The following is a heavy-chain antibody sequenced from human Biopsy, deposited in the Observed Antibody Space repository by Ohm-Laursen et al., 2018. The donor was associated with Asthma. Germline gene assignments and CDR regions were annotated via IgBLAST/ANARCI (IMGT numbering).Heavy chain of an antibody. CDR3: ASPSSSREILYYYYNMDI. CDR2: ISPVFGST. CDR1: GDSFSNYA. J-gene: IGHJ6*02. V-gene: IGHV1-69*06. Sequence: GSSVYVSCKSSGDSFSNYAISWVRQAPGLGLEWMGGISPVFGSTNIAQKFQGRITISADIFTKTEYLEVSSLRSDDTAVYYCASPSSSREILYYYYNMDIWGQGTTVTV. D-gene: IGHD6-13*01.